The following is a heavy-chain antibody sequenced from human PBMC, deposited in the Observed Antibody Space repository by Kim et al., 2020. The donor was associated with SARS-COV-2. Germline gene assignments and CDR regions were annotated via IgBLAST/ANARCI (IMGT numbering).Heavy chain of an antibody. CDR2: INHSGST. CDR1: GGSFSGYY. D-gene: IGHD5-18*01. Sequence: SETLSLTCAVYGGSFSGYYWSWIRQPPGKGLEWIGEINHSGSTNYNPSLKSRVTISVDTSKNQFSLKLSSVTAADTAVYYCARGPGGYSYGFLLEAGKKFDYWGQGTLVTVSS. CDR3: ARGPGGYSYGFLLEAGKKFDY. J-gene: IGHJ4*02. V-gene: IGHV4-34*01.